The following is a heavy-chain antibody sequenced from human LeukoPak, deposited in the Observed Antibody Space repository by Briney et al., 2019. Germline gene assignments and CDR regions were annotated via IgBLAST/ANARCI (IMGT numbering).Heavy chain of an antibody. D-gene: IGHD3-22*01. CDR2: IYSDNT. CDR1: GFTVSSNS. Sequence: GGSLRLSCTVSGFTVSSNSMSWVRQAPGKGLEWVSFIYSDNTHYSDSVKGRFTISRDNAKNSLYLQMNSLRAEDTAVYYCARENYDKPFDYWGQGTLVTVSS. J-gene: IGHJ4*02. V-gene: IGHV3-53*01. CDR3: ARENYDKPFDY.